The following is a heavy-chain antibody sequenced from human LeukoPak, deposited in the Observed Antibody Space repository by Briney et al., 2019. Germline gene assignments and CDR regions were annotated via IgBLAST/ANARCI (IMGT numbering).Heavy chain of an antibody. D-gene: IGHD4-17*01. J-gene: IGHJ4*02. V-gene: IGHV4-59*01. CDR1: GGSISSYY. Sequence: PSETLSLTCTVSGGSISSYYWSWIRQPPGKGLEWIGYIYYSGSTNYNPSLKSRVTISVDTSKNQFSLKLSSVTAADTAVYYCARSRADCGDYPSFDYWGQGTLVTVSS. CDR3: ARSRADCGDYPSFDY. CDR2: IYYSGST.